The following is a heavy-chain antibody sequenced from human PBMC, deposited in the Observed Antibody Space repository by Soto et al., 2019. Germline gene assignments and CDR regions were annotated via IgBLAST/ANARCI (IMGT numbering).Heavy chain of an antibody. CDR2: IYYSGST. CDR1: GGSISSYY. D-gene: IGHD3-22*01. V-gene: IGHV4-59*08. Sequence: QVQLQESGPGLVKPSETLSLTCTVSGGSISSYYWSWIRQPPGKGLEWIGYIYYSGSTNYNPSLKRRVTISVDASKNQFSLTLSSVTAADTAVYYCARLGYYDSSGYYVGYWGQGTLVTVSS. J-gene: IGHJ4*02. CDR3: ARLGYYDSSGYYVGY.